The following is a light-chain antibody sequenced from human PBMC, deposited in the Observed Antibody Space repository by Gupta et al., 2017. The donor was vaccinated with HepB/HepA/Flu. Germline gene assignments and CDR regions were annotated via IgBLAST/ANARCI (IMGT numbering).Light chain of an antibody. J-gene: IGLJ1*01. CDR3: GTWAGSGSGFV. CDR2: ENN. CDR1: SSNIGSGS. V-gene: IGLV1-51*01. Sequence: QSVLTQPPSVSATPGQKVTISCSGSSSNIGSGSVSWYPQVPGTAPKLVIYENNKRPSGIPDRFSGSKSGTSATLCITGLQTGDEADYYCGTWAGSGSGFVFGTGTKVTVL.